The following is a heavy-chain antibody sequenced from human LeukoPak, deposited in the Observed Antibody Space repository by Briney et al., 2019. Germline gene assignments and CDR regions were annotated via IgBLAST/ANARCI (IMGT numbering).Heavy chain of an antibody. J-gene: IGHJ3*02. D-gene: IGHD3-16*02. Sequence: SETLSLSCAVYGGSFSGYYWSWIRQPPGKGLEWIGEINHSGSTNYNPSLKSRVTISVDTSKNQFSLKLSSVTAADTAVYYCAKSNRYGLVDIWGQGTMVTVSS. CDR2: INHSGST. CDR1: GGSFSGYY. CDR3: AKSNRYGLVDI. V-gene: IGHV4-34*01.